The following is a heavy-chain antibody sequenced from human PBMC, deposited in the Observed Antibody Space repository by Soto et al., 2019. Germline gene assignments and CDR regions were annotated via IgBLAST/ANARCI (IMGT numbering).Heavy chain of an antibody. CDR2: ISYDGSNK. J-gene: IGHJ4*02. CDR1: GFTFSSYG. V-gene: IGHV3-30*03. D-gene: IGHD2-15*01. Sequence: PGGSLRLSCAASGFTFSSYGMHWVRQAPGKGLEWVAVISYDGSNKYYADSVKGRFTISRDNSKNTLYLQMNSLRAEDTAVYYCARLGYCSGGSCYGGAPFFDYWGQGTLVTVSS. CDR3: ARLGYCSGGSCYGGAPFFDY.